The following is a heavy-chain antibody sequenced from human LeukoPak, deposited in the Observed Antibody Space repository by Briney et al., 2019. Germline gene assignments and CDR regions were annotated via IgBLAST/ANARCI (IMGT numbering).Heavy chain of an antibody. J-gene: IGHJ4*02. Sequence: PGGSLRLSCAASGFTLSNAWMTWVRQAPGKWLEWVGRIKSKFDGGTTEYAAPVKGRFTISRDDSKNTLYLQMNSLNTEDTAVYYCATGGNYFPYWGQGTLVTVSS. CDR3: ATGGNYFPY. D-gene: IGHD1-26*01. CDR1: GFTLSNAW. CDR2: IKSKFDGGTT. V-gene: IGHV3-15*01.